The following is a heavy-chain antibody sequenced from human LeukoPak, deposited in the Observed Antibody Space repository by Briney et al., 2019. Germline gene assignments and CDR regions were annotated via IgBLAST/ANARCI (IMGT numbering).Heavy chain of an antibody. V-gene: IGHV4-59*01. J-gene: IGHJ3*02. Sequence: PSETLSLTCAVYGGSFSGYYWSWIRQPPGKGLEWIGYIYYSGSTNYNPSLKSRVTISVDTSKNQFSLKLSSVTAADTAVYYCARGPLGYDSSGELRDAFDIWGQGTMVTVSS. D-gene: IGHD3-22*01. CDR1: GGSFSGYY. CDR3: ARGPLGYDSSGELRDAFDI. CDR2: IYYSGST.